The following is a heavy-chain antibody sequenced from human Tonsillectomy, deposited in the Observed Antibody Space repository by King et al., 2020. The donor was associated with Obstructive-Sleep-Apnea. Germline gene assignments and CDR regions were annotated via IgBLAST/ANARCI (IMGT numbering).Heavy chain of an antibody. D-gene: IGHD6-19*01. CDR1: GFTFDDYA. V-gene: IGHV3-9*01. CDR2: ISWNSGSI. Sequence: VQLVESGGGLVQPGRSLRLSCVASGFTFDDYAMHWVRQAPGKGLEWVSGISWNSGSIGYVDSVKGRFPISRDNVKKSLYLQMNSLRVEDTALYYCAKDKDSSGWYADYWGQGTLVTVSS. CDR3: AKDKDSSGWYADY. J-gene: IGHJ4*02.